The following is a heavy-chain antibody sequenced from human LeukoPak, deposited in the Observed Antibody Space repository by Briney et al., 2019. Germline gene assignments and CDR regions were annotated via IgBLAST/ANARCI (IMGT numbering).Heavy chain of an antibody. D-gene: IGHD3-10*01. J-gene: IGHJ3*02. CDR3: AKSNGYGLVDI. CDR1: GGSFSGYY. Sequence: SSETLSLTCAVYGGSFSGYYWSWIRQPPGKGLEWIGEINHSGSTNYNPSLKSRVTISLDTSRNQFSLKLNSVTAADTAVYYCAKSNGYGLVDIWGQGTMVTVSS. CDR2: INHSGST. V-gene: IGHV4-34*01.